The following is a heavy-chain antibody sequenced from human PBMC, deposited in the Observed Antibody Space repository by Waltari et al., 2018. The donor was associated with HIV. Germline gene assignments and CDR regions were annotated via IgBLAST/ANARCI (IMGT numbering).Heavy chain of an antibody. CDR3: AREESSEAHYYYGMDV. J-gene: IGHJ6*02. CDR2: IYSGGST. Sequence: EVQLVETGGGLIQPGGSLRLSCSASGFTASSNYMSWVRRGPGKGLEWVSVIYSGGSTYYADSVKGRFTISRDNSKNTLYLQMNSLRAEDTAVYYCAREESSEAHYYYGMDVWGQGTTVTVSS. CDR1: GFTASSNY. V-gene: IGHV3-53*02. D-gene: IGHD6-19*01.